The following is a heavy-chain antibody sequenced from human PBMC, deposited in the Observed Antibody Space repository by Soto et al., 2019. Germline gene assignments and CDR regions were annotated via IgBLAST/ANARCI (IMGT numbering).Heavy chain of an antibody. D-gene: IGHD2-21*01. CDR3: LNMTIARGAFGF. J-gene: IGHJ1*01. CDR1: GFAFSSYA. CDR2: ISPQGGST. Sequence: HPGGSLRLSCSASGFAFSSYAMHWVRQTPGKGLEYVSAISPQGGSTYYADSVKGRFTISRDDSKNTVYLQMSSLRPDDTAVYYCLNMTIARGAFGFWGQGTLVTVSS. V-gene: IGHV3-64D*06.